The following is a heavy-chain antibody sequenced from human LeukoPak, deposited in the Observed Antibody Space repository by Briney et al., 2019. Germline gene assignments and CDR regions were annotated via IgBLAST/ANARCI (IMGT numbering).Heavy chain of an antibody. D-gene: IGHD3-10*01. CDR3: ARGDYYGSGMYGWFDP. CDR1: GFNFSIYV. CDR2: ISYDGSNK. Sequence: GGSLRLSCAVSGFNFSIYVMHWVRQAPGKGLEWVAVISYDGSNKYYVDSVKGRFTISRDISKNTLYLRMNSLRTEDTAVYYCARGDYYGSGMYGWFDPWGQGTLDTVSS. J-gene: IGHJ5*02. V-gene: IGHV3-30*03.